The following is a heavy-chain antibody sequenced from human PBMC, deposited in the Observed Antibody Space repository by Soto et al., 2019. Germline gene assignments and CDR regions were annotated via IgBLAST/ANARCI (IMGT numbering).Heavy chain of an antibody. D-gene: IGHD5-18*01. CDR3: ARDVDTSLYDAFDI. V-gene: IGHV3-33*01. Sequence: GGSLRLSCAASGFTSSSYGMHWVRQAPGKGLEWVAVIWYDGSNKYYADSVKGRFTISRDNSKNTLYLQMNSLRAEDTAVYYCARDVDTSLYDAFDIWGQGTMVTV. CDR1: GFTSSSYG. J-gene: IGHJ3*02. CDR2: IWYDGSNK.